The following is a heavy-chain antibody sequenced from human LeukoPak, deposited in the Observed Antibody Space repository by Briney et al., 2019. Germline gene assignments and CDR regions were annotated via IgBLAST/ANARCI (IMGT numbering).Heavy chain of an antibody. CDR1: GYTFTSYY. V-gene: IGHV1-46*01. Sequence: ASVKVSCKASGYTFTSYYMHWVRQAPGQGLEWMGIINPSGGSTSYAQKFQGRDTMTRDMSTSTVYMELSSLRSEDTAVYYCARSYGLKPFDYWGQGTLVTVSS. D-gene: IGHD5-18*01. J-gene: IGHJ4*02. CDR2: INPSGGST. CDR3: ARSYGLKPFDY.